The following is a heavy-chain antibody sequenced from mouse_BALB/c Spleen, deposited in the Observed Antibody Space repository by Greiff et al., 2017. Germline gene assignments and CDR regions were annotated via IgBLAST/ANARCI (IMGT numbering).Heavy chain of an antibody. Sequence: EVNLVESGGGLVQPKGSLKLSCAASGFTFNTYAMNWVRQAPGKGLEWVARIRSKSNNYATYYADSVKDRFTISRDDSQSMLYLQMNNLKTEDTAMYYCVRLNYDGYFDYWGQGTTLTVSS. CDR3: VRLNYDGYFDY. J-gene: IGHJ2*01. CDR1: GFTFNTYA. V-gene: IGHV10-1*02. D-gene: IGHD2-3*01. CDR2: IRSKSNNYAT.